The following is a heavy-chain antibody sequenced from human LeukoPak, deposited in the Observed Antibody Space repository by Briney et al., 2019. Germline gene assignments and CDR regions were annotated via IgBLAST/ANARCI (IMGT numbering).Heavy chain of an antibody. CDR1: VFTFSSYW. CDR2: IKQDGSEK. J-gene: IGHJ3*02. Sequence: AGGSLRLSCAASVFTFSSYWMSWVRQAPGKGLEWVANIKQDGSEKYYVDSVKGRFTISRDNAKNSLYLQMNSLRAEDTAVYYCAREWVRGAIDAFDIWGQGTMVTVSS. D-gene: IGHD3-10*01. V-gene: IGHV3-7*01. CDR3: AREWVRGAIDAFDI.